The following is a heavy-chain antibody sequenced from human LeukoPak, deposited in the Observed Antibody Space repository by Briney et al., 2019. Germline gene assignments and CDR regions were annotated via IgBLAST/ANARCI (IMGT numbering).Heavy chain of an antibody. J-gene: IGHJ6*04. CDR3: ARTTPGSVDV. V-gene: IGHV3-11*04. CDR1: GFTFSDYY. CDR2: ISSSGSGI. Sequence: KSGGSLRLSCAASGFTFSDYYMSWIRQAPGKGVGWLSYISSSGSGIFYADSVKGRFTMSRDNAKNSLYLQMNSLRAEDTAVYYCARTTPGSVDVWGKGTTVTVSS. D-gene: IGHD3-10*01.